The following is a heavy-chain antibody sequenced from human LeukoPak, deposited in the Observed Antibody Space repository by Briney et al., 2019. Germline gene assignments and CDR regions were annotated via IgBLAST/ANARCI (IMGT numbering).Heavy chain of an antibody. CDR1: GFTFSSYW. CDR2: LYSAGNT. CDR3: AGSPWDGIRGVGLDYLDY. J-gene: IGHJ4*02. Sequence: PGGSLRLSCAASGFTFSSYWMHWVRQAPGKGLVWVSVLYSAGNTFYVDSVKGRFTISRDNSKNMLFLQMNSLRVEDTAIYYCAGSPWDGIRGVGLDYLDYWGRGTLVTVSS. D-gene: IGHD1-26*01. V-gene: IGHV3-53*01.